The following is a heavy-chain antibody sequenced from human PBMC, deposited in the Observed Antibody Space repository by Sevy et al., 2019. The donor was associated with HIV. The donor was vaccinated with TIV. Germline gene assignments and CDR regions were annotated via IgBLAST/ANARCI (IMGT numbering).Heavy chain of an antibody. J-gene: IGHJ3*02. CDR3: ARINYDSSGHYAFDI. CDR2: ISAYNGNT. CDR1: GYTFTSYG. D-gene: IGHD3-22*01. Sequence: ASVKVSCKASGYTFTSYGISWVRQAPGQGLEWMGWISAYNGNTNYAQMLQGRVTMTTDTSTSTAYMELRSLRSDDTAVYYCARINYDSSGHYAFDIWGQGTMVTVSS. V-gene: IGHV1-18*01.